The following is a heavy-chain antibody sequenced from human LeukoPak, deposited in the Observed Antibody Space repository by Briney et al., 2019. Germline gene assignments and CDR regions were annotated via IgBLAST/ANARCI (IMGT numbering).Heavy chain of an antibody. CDR1: GFTFSSYA. CDR3: AKHQDIVVVPAATGPYFDY. J-gene: IGHJ4*02. V-gene: IGHV3-23*01. CDR2: ISGSGGST. Sequence: GGSLRLSCAASGFTFSSYAMSWVRQAPGKGLEWVSAISGSGGSTYYADSVKGRFTISRDNSKNTLYLQMNSLRAEDTAVYYCAKHQDIVVVPAATGPYFDYWGQGTLVTVSS. D-gene: IGHD2-2*01.